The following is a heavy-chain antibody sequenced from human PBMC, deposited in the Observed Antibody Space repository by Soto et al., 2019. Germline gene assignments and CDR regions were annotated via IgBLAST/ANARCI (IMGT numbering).Heavy chain of an antibody. CDR2: ISSSSSYI. D-gene: IGHD1-26*01. CDR3: ARDKEVAAYGMDV. V-gene: IGHV3-21*01. Sequence: SLRLSCSASGFTFSSYSMNWVRQAPGKGLEWVSSISSSSSYIYYADSVKGRFTISRDNAKNSLYLQMNSLRAEDTAVYYCARDKEVAAYGMDVWGQGTTVTVSS. CDR1: GFTFSSYS. J-gene: IGHJ6*02.